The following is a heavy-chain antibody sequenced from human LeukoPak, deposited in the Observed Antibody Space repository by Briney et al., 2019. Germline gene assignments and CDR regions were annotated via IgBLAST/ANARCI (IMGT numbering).Heavy chain of an antibody. CDR1: GFTFSSYS. Sequence: GGSLRLSCAASGFTFSSYSMNWVRQAPGKGLEWVANIKQDGSEKYYVDSVKGRFTISRDNAKNSLYLQMNSLRAEDTAVYYCARILDTAMVPYYFDYWGQGTLVTVSS. D-gene: IGHD5-18*01. J-gene: IGHJ4*02. CDR3: ARILDTAMVPYYFDY. V-gene: IGHV3-7*01. CDR2: IKQDGSEK.